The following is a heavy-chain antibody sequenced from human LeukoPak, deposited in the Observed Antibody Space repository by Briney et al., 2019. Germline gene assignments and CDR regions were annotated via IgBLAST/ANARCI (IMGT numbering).Heavy chain of an antibody. CDR3: ARGYSYPIDY. D-gene: IGHD5-18*01. J-gene: IGHJ4*02. CDR2: ISGSGGST. V-gene: IGHV3-23*01. CDR1: GFTFSSYG. Sequence: GGSLRLSCAASGFTFSSYGMSWVRQAPGKGLEWVSAISGSGGSTYYADSVKGRFTISRDNSKNTLYLQMNSLRAEDTAVYYCARGYSYPIDYWGQGTLVTVSS.